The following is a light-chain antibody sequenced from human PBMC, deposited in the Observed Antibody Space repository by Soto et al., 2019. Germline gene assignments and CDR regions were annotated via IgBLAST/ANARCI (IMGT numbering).Light chain of an antibody. CDR3: QQYHRYPLT. CDR1: QTVSSW. Sequence: DIQMTQSPSTLSASVGDRVTITCRASQTVSSWLAWYQQKPGKAPKLLIYKASSLESGVPSRFSGSGSGTDFTLTIRSLQPDDFATYYCQQYHRYPLTFGGGTKVEIK. CDR2: KAS. V-gene: IGKV1-5*03. J-gene: IGKJ4*01.